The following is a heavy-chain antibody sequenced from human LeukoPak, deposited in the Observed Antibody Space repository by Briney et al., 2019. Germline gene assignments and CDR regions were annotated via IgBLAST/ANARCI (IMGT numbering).Heavy chain of an antibody. CDR3: ARRALTTYYYGSGSYYFDY. D-gene: IGHD3-10*01. J-gene: IGHJ4*02. CDR1: GDSISSGDNY. Sequence: PSETLSLTCTVSGDSISSGDNYWSWIRQPAGKGLEWIGRIYTSGSTNYNPSLKSRVTISVDTSKNQFSLKLSSVTAADTAVYYCARRALTTYYYGSGSYYFDYWGQGTLVTVSS. CDR2: IYTSGST. V-gene: IGHV4-61*02.